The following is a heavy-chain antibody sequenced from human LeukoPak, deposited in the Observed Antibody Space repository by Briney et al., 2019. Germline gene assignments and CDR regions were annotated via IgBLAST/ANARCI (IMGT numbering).Heavy chain of an antibody. CDR2: IIPIFGTA. D-gene: IGHD7-27*01. CDR1: GGTFSSYA. J-gene: IGHJ4*02. Sequence: SVKVSCKASGGTFSSYAISCVRQAPGQGLEWMGGIIPIFGTANYAQKFQGRVTMTRDTSTSTVYMELSSLRSEDTAVYYCAIDTELGFDYWGEGTLVTVSS. V-gene: IGHV1-69*05. CDR3: AIDTELGFDY.